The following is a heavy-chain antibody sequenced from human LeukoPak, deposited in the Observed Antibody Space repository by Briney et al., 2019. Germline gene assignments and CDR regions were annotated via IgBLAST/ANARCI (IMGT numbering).Heavy chain of an antibody. J-gene: IGHJ4*02. V-gene: IGHV4-4*07. CDR3: AKEGAAPGPDFDY. CDR1: GASIRSYY. Sequence: SETLSLTCTVSGASIRSYYWSWLRQPAGKGLEWIGRIVPSGTTNYNPSLESRVTMSVDTSKNRFSLNLKSVTAADTAVYYCAKEGAAPGPDFDYWGQGILVIVSS. CDR2: IVPSGTT. D-gene: IGHD6-13*01.